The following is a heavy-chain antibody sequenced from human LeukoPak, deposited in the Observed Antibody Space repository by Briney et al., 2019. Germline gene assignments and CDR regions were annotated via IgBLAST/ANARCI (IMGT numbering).Heavy chain of an antibody. CDR2: IYSADSDI. CDR3: ARQEYCSGGSCYTWFDP. J-gene: IGHJ5*02. CDR1: GYSITNYW. D-gene: IGHD2-15*01. V-gene: IGHV5-51*01. Sequence: GESLKISCKGSGYSITNYWIAWVRQMPGKGLEWMGIIYSADSDIRYSPSFQGLVTISADKSISTAYLQWSSLKASDTAMYYCARQEYCSGGSCYTWFDPWGQGTLVTVSS.